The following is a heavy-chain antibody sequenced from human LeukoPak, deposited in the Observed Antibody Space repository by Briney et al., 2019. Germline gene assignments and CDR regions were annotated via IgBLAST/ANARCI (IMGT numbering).Heavy chain of an antibody. D-gene: IGHD6-6*01. Sequence: SETLSLTCIVSRGSIRSSSYYWGSIRQPPGKGLEWIGSINYSGNTYYNASLKSRVTISVDTSKNQFSLKLSSVTAADTAVYYCASPSSSSSTYDYWGQGTLVTVSS. J-gene: IGHJ4*02. CDR2: INYSGNT. CDR3: ASPSSSSSTYDY. CDR1: RGSIRSSSYY. V-gene: IGHV4-39*01.